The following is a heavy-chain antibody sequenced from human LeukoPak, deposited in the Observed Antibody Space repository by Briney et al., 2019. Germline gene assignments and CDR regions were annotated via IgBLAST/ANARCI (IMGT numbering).Heavy chain of an antibody. J-gene: IGHJ5*02. CDR2: TSAYNGNT. CDR1: GYTFTTYG. Sequence: ASMKVSCKASGYTFTTYGITWVRQAPGQGLEWMGWTSAYNGNTKYAENLQGRVTMTTDTSTYTAYMELRNLRSDDTAFYYCARGPARGNWFDPWGQGTLVTVSS. V-gene: IGHV1-18*01. CDR3: ARGPARGNWFDP.